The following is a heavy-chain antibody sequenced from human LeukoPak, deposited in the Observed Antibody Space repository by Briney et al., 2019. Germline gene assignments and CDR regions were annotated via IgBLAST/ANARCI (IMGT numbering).Heavy chain of an antibody. D-gene: IGHD3-10*01. CDR3: AREVSGTYYYGSGSYQIDY. V-gene: IGHV4-34*01. J-gene: IGHJ4*02. Sequence: ASETLSLTCAVYGGSFSGYYWSWIRQPPGKGLEWIGEINHSGSTNYNPSLKSRVTISVDTSKNQFSLKLSSVTAADTAVYYCAREVSGTYYYGSGSYQIDYWGQGTLVIVSS. CDR2: INHSGST. CDR1: GGSFSGYY.